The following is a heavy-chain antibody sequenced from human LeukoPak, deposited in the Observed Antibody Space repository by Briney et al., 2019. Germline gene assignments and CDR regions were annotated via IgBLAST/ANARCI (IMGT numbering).Heavy chain of an antibody. CDR2: ISYDGSNK. J-gene: IGHJ4*02. D-gene: IGHD6-13*01. CDR1: GFTFSSYG. Sequence: GGSLRLSCAASGFTFSSYGMHWVRQAPGKGLEWVAVISYDGSNKYYADSVKGRFTISRDNSKNTLYLQMNSLRAEDTAVYYCAKAFRLGLYSSSYFDYWGQGTLVTVSS. V-gene: IGHV3-30*18. CDR3: AKAFRLGLYSSSYFDY.